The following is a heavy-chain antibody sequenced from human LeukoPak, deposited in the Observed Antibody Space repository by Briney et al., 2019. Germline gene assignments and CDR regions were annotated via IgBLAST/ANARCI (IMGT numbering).Heavy chain of an antibody. Sequence: RDNSKNTLYLQMNSLRAEDTAVYYCARDGVDTAMVTYFDYWGQGTLVTVSS. CDR3: ARDGVDTAMVTYFDY. D-gene: IGHD5-18*01. J-gene: IGHJ4*02. V-gene: IGHV3-30*07.